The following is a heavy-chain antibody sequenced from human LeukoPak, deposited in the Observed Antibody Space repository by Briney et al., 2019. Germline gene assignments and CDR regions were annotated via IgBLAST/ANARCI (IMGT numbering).Heavy chain of an antibody. Sequence: PGGSLRLSCAASGFTFSSYAMSWVRQAPGKGLEWVANIKQDGSEKFYVDSVKGRFTVSRDNAKNSLYLQMDSLRVEDTAVYYCARDPPSRGTRYFDYWGQGILVTVSS. J-gene: IGHJ4*02. CDR1: GFTFSSYA. CDR3: ARDPPSRGTRYFDY. CDR2: IKQDGSEK. D-gene: IGHD3-16*01. V-gene: IGHV3-7*01.